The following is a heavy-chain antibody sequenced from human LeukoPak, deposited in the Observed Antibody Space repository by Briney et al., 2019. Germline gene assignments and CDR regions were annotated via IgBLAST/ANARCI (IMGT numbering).Heavy chain of an antibody. CDR2: ISNSGGRT. CDR3: AKERTSYDSRVAFDY. V-gene: IGHV3-23*01. J-gene: IGHJ4*02. D-gene: IGHD3-22*01. CDR1: GFTFSTYT. Sequence: PGGSLTLSCAASGFTFSTYTMSWVRQAPRKGLEWVSGISNSGGRTYYAESVKGRFTISRDNSKSTLYLQMNSLRPEDTAVYYCAKERTSYDSRVAFDYWGQGTLVTVSS.